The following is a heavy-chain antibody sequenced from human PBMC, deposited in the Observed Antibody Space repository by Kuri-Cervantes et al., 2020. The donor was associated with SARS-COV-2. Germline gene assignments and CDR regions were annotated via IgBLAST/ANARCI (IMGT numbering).Heavy chain of an antibody. CDR2: INHSGST. CDR3: ASHKYSSSSYFDY. CDR1: GGSFSGYY. Sequence: SETLSLTCAVYGGSFSGYYWSWIRQPPGKGLEWIGGINHSGSTNYNPTLKSRVTISVDTSKNQFSLKLSSVTAADTAVYYCASHKYSSSSYFDYWGQGTLVTVSS. V-gene: IGHV4-34*01. J-gene: IGHJ4*02. D-gene: IGHD6-6*01.